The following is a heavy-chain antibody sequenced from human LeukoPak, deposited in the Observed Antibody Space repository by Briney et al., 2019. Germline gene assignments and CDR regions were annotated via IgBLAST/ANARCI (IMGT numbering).Heavy chain of an antibody. CDR2: INPNSGGT. V-gene: IGHV1-2*02. J-gene: IGHJ4*02. D-gene: IGHD2-15*01. CDR1: GYTFTGYY. Sequence: GATVKVSCKASGYTFTGYYMHWVRQAPGQGLEWMGWINPNSGGTNYAQKFQGRVTMTRDTSISTAYMELSRLISDDTAVYYCARTRAGAAPDYWGQGTLVTVSS. CDR3: ARTRAGAAPDY.